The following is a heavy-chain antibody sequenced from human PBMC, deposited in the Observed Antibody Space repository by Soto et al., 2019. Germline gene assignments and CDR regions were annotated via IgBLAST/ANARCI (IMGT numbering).Heavy chain of an antibody. CDR2: MNPNSGST. J-gene: IGHJ4*02. Sequence: QVQLVQSGAEVKKPGASVKVSCKASGYSFTRYDINWVRQATGQGREWMGWMNPNSGSTDYAQRFQGRVTMTSNTSISTAYMELRSLRAEDTAVYYCARERTGATMTSWGQGTLVTVSS. CDR3: ARERTGATMTS. V-gene: IGHV1-8*01. D-gene: IGHD1-26*01. CDR1: GYSFTRYD.